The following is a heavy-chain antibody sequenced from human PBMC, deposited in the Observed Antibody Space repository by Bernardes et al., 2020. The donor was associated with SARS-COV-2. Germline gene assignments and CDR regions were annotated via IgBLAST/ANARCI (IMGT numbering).Heavy chain of an antibody. Sequence: GSLRLSCSASGFTFSNYWMSWVRQAPGKGLEWVANINKDGSEKYYVDSVKGRFTISRDNAKNSLHLQMNSLRAEDTAVYYCAREGETRNYYYYGMDVWGQGNTVTVS. CDR2: INKDGSEK. CDR1: GFTFSNYW. V-gene: IGHV3-7*01. J-gene: IGHJ6*02. CDR3: AREGETRNYYYYGMDV. D-gene: IGHD3-16*01.